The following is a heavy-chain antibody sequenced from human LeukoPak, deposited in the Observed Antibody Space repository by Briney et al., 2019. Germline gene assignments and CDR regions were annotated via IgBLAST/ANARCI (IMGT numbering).Heavy chain of an antibody. V-gene: IGHV3-15*01. Sequence: PGGSLRLSCEASGLIFSNAWMSWVRQAPGKGLEWVGRIKSKIDGGTSIYAAPVKGRFTISRDDSKNSLYLQMNSLKTEDTAVYYCTTDDGYNMYNWFDPWGQGTLVTVSS. CDR2: IKSKIDGGTS. D-gene: IGHD5-24*01. CDR1: GLIFSNAW. J-gene: IGHJ5*02. CDR3: TTDDGYNMYNWFDP.